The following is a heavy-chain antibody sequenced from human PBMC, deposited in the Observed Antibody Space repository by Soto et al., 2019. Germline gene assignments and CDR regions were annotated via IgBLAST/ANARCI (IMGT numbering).Heavy chain of an antibody. Sequence: QVQLVESGGGVVQPGRSLRLSCAASGFTFSSYAMHWVRQAPGKGLEWVAVISYDGSNKYYADSVKGRFTISRDNSKNTLYLQMNSLRAEDTAVYYCARGPLGLGSSFYWGQGTLVTVSS. CDR1: GFTFSSYA. D-gene: IGHD6-6*01. V-gene: IGHV3-30-3*01. J-gene: IGHJ4*02. CDR3: ARGPLGLGSSFY. CDR2: ISYDGSNK.